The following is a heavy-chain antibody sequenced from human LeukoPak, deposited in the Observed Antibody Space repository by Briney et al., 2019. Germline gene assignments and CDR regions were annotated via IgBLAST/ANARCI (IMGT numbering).Heavy chain of an antibody. Sequence: SETLSLTCAVYGGSFSGYYWSWIRQLPGKGLEWIGEINHSGSTNYNPSLKSRVTISVDTSKNQFSLKLSSVTAADTAVYYCARGRRFGYWGQGTLVTVSS. J-gene: IGHJ4*02. CDR2: INHSGST. CDR3: ARGRRFGY. V-gene: IGHV4-34*01. CDR1: GGSFSGYY.